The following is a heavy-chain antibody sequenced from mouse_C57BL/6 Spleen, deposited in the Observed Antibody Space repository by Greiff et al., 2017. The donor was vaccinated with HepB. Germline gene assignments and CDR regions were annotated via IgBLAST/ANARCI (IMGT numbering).Heavy chain of an antibody. CDR1: GYTFTDYY. CDR2: IYPGSGNT. V-gene: IGHV1-76*01. Sequence: VKLQESGAELVRPGASVKLSCKASGYTFTDYYINWVKQRPGQGLEWIARIYPGSGNTYYNEKFKGKATLTAEKSSSTAYMQLSSLTSEDSAVYFCARDAMDYWGQGTSVTVSS. J-gene: IGHJ4*01. CDR3: ARDAMDY.